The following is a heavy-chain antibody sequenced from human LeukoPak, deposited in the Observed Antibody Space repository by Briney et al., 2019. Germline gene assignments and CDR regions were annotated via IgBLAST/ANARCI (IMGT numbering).Heavy chain of an antibody. CDR1: GFTFSDYY. CDR3: ARVVDHDYGDYYLDY. D-gene: IGHD4-17*01. CDR2: IKGTGLTT. J-gene: IGHJ4*02. Sequence: GGSLRLSCAASGFTFSDYYMSWIRQAPGKGLEWVSTIKGTGLTTYYADSVKGRLTISRDNSKNTLYLQMNSLRAEDTAVYYCARVVDHDYGDYYLDYWGQGTLVTVSS. V-gene: IGHV3-11*01.